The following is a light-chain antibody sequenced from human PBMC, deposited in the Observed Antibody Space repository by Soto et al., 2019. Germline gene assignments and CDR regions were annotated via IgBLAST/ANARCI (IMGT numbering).Light chain of an antibody. CDR3: QQYNSFSRT. Sequence: DITLTQSPSTLSASVGDRVTITCRASQSISSWLAWYQQKPGKAPNLLISDASSLQSGVPSRFSGSGFGTEFTLTISGLQPDDFATYYCQQYNSFSRTFGQGTKVEIK. CDR1: QSISSW. J-gene: IGKJ1*01. CDR2: DAS. V-gene: IGKV1-5*01.